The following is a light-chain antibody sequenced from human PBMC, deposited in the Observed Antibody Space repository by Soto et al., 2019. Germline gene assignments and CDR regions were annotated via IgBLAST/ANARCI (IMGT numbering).Light chain of an antibody. V-gene: IGLV2-23*01. CDR3: CSYAGSSTFYV. J-gene: IGLJ1*01. CDR1: SSDVGSYNL. CDR2: EGS. Sequence: QSVLTQPPSVSVSPGQSITISCTGTSSDVGSYNLVSWYQQHPGKAPKLMIYEGSKRPSGVSNRFSGSKSGNTASLTIPGLQAEDEADYYCCSYAGSSTFYVFGTGTKATVL.